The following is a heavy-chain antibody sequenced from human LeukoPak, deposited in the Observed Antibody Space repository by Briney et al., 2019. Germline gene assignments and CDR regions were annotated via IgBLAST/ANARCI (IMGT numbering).Heavy chain of an antibody. V-gene: IGHV1-18*04. CDR3: ARVPPSAHQVFSSDY. CDR1: GYTFTNYG. J-gene: IGHJ4*02. D-gene: IGHD1-14*01. Sequence: ASVMVSCKASGYTFTNYGISWVRQAPGQRLEWMSWISANNGETRYAQNFQGRVTMTTDTSTTTAYMELRSLRSDDTAVYYCARVPPSAHQVFSSDYWGQGTQVTVSS. CDR2: ISANNGET.